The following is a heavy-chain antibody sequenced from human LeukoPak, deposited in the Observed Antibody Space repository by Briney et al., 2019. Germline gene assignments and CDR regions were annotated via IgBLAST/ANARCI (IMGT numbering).Heavy chain of an antibody. V-gene: IGHV4-31*03. D-gene: IGHD3-22*01. Sequence: SETPSLTCTVSGGSISSGGYFWTWIRQHPGKGLEWIGYIYNGGRTYYNPSLKNRITISLDASKNQFSLNVDSVTAADTAIYYCARDLTTAGYYWDWGQGTLVTVSS. J-gene: IGHJ4*02. CDR1: GGSISSGGYF. CDR2: IYNGGRT. CDR3: ARDLTTAGYYWD.